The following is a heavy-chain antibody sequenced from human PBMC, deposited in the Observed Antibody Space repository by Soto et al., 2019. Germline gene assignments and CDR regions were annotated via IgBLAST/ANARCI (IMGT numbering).Heavy chain of an antibody. J-gene: IGHJ4*02. CDR3: ARELGAQIVDK. D-gene: IGHD1-26*01. Sequence: QVQLVQSGAEVKKPGASVKVSCQDSGYTFISYGISWVRQVPGLGLEWMGWISGYNSNTKYAHKLQGRVTMTTDTSTSTAYMELRSLRSEDTAVYYCARELGAQIVDKWGQGNRVTVAA. V-gene: IGHV1-18*01. CDR2: ISGYNSNT. CDR1: GYTFISYG.